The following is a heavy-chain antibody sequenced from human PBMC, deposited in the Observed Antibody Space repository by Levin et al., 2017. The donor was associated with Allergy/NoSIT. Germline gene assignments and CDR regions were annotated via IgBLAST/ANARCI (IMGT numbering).Heavy chain of an antibody. CDR1: GFTFSSYA. D-gene: IGHD3-10*01. V-gene: IGHV3-23*01. Sequence: PGGSLRLSCAASGFTFSSYAMTWVRQAPGMGLEWVSAISGSGASTDYADSVKGRFTMSRDNSKNTVFLHMDSLRAEDTAVYYCAKGSAFFFGSGTYNHLDYWGQGTLVTVSS. J-gene: IGHJ4*02. CDR3: AKGSAFFFGSGTYNHLDY. CDR2: ISGSGAST.